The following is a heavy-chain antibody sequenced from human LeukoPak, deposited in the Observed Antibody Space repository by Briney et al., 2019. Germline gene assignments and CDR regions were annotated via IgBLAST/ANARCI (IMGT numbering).Heavy chain of an antibody. CDR3: ARGRMVRGVLYMDV. Sequence: GGSLRLSCAASGLTLSSDWMSWVRQAPGKGLEWVANIKQDGSEKYYVDSVKGRFTISRDNAKNSLYLQMNSLRAEDTAVYYCARGRMVRGVLYMDVWGKGTTVTVSS. J-gene: IGHJ6*03. CDR1: GLTLSSDW. V-gene: IGHV3-7*01. D-gene: IGHD3-10*01. CDR2: IKQDGSEK.